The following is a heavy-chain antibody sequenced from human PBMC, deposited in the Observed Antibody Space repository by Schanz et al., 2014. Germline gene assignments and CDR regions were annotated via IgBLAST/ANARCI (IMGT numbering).Heavy chain of an antibody. D-gene: IGHD4-17*01. CDR2: ISSSSSTR. CDR1: GFTFSAYA. V-gene: IGHV3-48*01. Sequence: EVQLLESGGGLVQPGGSLRLSCAASGFTFSAYAMTWVRQIPGKGLEWVSYISSSSSTRYYADSVKGRFTISRDNAKNSLYLQMNNLRAEDTAVYYCARKMKLGVYGGKGHDSLDIWGQGTMVTVSS. J-gene: IGHJ3*02. CDR3: ARKMKLGVYGGKGHDSLDI.